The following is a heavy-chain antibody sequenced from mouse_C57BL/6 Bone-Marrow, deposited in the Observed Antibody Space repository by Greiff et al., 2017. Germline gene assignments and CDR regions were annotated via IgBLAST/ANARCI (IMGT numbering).Heavy chain of an antibody. CDR1: GFTFSDYG. D-gene: IGHD2-2*01. CDR3: ARDGYEGYWYFDV. J-gene: IGHJ1*03. V-gene: IGHV5-15*01. Sequence: EVKLMESGGGLVQPGGSLKLSCAASGFTFSDYGMAWVRQAPRKGPEWVAFISNLAYSIYYADTVTGRFTISRENAKNTLYLEMSSLRSEDTAMYYCARDGYEGYWYFDVWGTGTTVTVSS. CDR2: ISNLAYSI.